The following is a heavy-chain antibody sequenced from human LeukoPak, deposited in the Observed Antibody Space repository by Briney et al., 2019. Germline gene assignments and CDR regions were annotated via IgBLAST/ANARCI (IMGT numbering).Heavy chain of an antibody. D-gene: IGHD4-23*01. Sequence: QPGRSLRLSCAASGFTFSGYGMHCVRQAPGKGLEWVAVISFDGSNQYYADSVKGRFTISRDNSKNTLYLQMNSLRAEDTAVYYCANPGNLAFDIWGQGTMVTVSS. CDR2: ISFDGSNQ. J-gene: IGHJ3*02. CDR1: GFTFSGYG. V-gene: IGHV3-30*18. CDR3: ANPGNLAFDI.